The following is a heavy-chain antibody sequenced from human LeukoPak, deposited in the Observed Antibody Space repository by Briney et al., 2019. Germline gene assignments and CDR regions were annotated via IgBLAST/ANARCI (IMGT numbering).Heavy chain of an antibody. CDR2: INHSGST. D-gene: IGHD3-10*01. Sequence: SETLSLTCAVYGGSFSGYYWSWIRQPPGKGLEWIGEINHSGSTNYNPSLKSRVTISVDTSKNQFSLKLSSVTAADTAVYYCARAVVRGTFDYWGQGTLVTISS. CDR3: ARAVVRGTFDY. V-gene: IGHV4-34*01. CDR1: GGSFSGYY. J-gene: IGHJ4*02.